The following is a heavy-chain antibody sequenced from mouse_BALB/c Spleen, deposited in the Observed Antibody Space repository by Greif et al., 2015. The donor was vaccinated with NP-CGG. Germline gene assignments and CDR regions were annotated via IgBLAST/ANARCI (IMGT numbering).Heavy chain of an antibody. J-gene: IGHJ3*01. CDR2: ISYSGST. CDR3: ARSNYYGSTWFAY. D-gene: IGHD1-1*01. Sequence: VQLQQSGPGLVKPSQSLSLTCTVTGHSITSDYAWNWVRQFPGNKLEWMGYISYSGSTSYNPSLKSRISITRDTSKNQFFLQLNSVTTEDTATYYCARSNYYGSTWFAYWGQGTLVTVSA. CDR1: GHSITSDYA. V-gene: IGHV3-2*02.